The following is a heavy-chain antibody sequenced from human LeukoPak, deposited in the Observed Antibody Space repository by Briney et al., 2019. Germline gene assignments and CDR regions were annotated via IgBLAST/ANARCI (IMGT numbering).Heavy chain of an antibody. CDR2: ISSSSSTI. CDR3: ASSPLRYYYDSSGFEYFQH. Sequence: GGSLRLSCAASGFTFSSYSMNWVRQAPGKGLEWVSYISSSSSTIYYADSVKGRFTISRDNSKNTLYLQMNSLRAEDTAVYYCASSPLRYYYDSSGFEYFQHWGQGTLVTVSS. V-gene: IGHV3-48*01. CDR1: GFTFSSYS. D-gene: IGHD3-22*01. J-gene: IGHJ1*01.